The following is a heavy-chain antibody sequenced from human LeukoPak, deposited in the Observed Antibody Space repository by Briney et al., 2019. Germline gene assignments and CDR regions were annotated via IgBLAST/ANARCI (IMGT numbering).Heavy chain of an antibody. Sequence: TLSLTCTVAGYAMIRGGFCWNWLRQPTGKGLEWIGCIYDRGPAHYNPSLKSRFTISVDRPKNQFFLNVTSLTAADTAVYYCARSRQASGLFSSWGQGTLVVVSS. CDR3: ARSRQASGLFSS. V-gene: IGHV4-30-2*01. D-gene: IGHD3-10*01. CDR1: GYAMIRGGFC. CDR2: IYDRGPA. J-gene: IGHJ5*02.